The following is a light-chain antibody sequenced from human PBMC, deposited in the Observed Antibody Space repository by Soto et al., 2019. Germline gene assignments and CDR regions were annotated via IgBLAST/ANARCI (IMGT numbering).Light chain of an antibody. J-gene: IGKJ1*01. CDR3: QQYNNWWT. CDR2: GAS. CDR1: QSVSSN. V-gene: IGKV3-15*01. Sequence: EIVMTQSPATLSVSPGERATLSCRASQSVSSNLAWYQQKPGQAPRLLIYGASTRATAIPARFSGSGSGTEFTLTFSSLQSEDFAVYYCQQYNNWWTFGQGTKVDIK.